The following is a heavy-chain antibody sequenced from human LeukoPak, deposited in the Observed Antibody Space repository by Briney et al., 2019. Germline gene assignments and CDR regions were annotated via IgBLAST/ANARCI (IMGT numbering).Heavy chain of an antibody. V-gene: IGHV3-7*01. CDR1: GFIFSSYW. D-gene: IGHD4-17*01. Sequence: PGGSLRLSCAASGFIFSSYWMSWVRQAPGKGLEWVANIKQDRSEKYYVDSVKGRFTISRDNAKNSLYLQMNSLRAEDTAVYYCARDPGEKAFDIWGQGTMVTVSS. CDR3: ARDPGEKAFDI. J-gene: IGHJ3*02. CDR2: IKQDRSEK.